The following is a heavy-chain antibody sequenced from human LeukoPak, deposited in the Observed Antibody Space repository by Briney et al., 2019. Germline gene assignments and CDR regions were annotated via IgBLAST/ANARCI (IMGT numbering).Heavy chain of an antibody. D-gene: IGHD3-22*01. CDR1: GFTFSDNY. V-gene: IGHV3-11*04. Sequence: GGSLRLSCAASGFTFSDNYMSWIRQAPGKGLEWVSYISSSGSIYYADSVKGRFTISRDNAKNSLYLQMNSPRAEDTAVYYCARDWRDSSGKFPNDAFDIWGQGTMVTVSS. CDR3: ARDWRDSSGKFPNDAFDI. CDR2: ISSSGSI. J-gene: IGHJ3*02.